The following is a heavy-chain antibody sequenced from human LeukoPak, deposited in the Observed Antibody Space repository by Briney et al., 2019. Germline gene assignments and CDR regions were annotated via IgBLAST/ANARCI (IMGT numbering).Heavy chain of an antibody. J-gene: IGHJ3*02. CDR3: ARDSEVSAFDI. CDR2: ISYDGSNK. V-gene: IGHV3-30-3*01. CDR1: GFTFSSYA. Sequence: GGSLRLSCAASGFTFSSYAMHWVRQAPGKGLEWVAVISYDGSNKYYADSVKGRFTISRDNSKNTLYLQMNSLRAEDTAVYYCARDSEVSAFDIWGQGTMVTVSS. D-gene: IGHD3-10*01.